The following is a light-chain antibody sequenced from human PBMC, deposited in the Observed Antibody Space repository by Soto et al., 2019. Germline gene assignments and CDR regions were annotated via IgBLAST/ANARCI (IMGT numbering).Light chain of an antibody. CDR1: QGVNIN. J-gene: IGKJ4*01. CDR2: GAS. V-gene: IGKV3D-15*01. CDR3: QQYKDWPPLT. Sequence: EIVMTQSPVTLSASPGERVTLSCRASQGVNINLAWYQQRHGQAPRVLIYGASNRASGIPDKFSGSGSGTDFTLTISSLEPDDFALYFCQQYKDWPPLTFGGGTRVEIK.